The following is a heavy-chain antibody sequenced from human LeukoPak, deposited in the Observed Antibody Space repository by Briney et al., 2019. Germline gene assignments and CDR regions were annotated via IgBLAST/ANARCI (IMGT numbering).Heavy chain of an antibody. Sequence: GGSLRLSCAASGFTFSSYGMHWVRQAPGKGLEWVAVISYDGSNKYYADSVKGRFTISRDNSKNTLYLQMNSLRAEDTAVYYCAKDLGTAMVTASHYYYYGMDVWGQGTTVTVSS. CDR1: GFTFSSYG. CDR2: ISYDGSNK. D-gene: IGHD5-18*01. V-gene: IGHV3-30*18. J-gene: IGHJ6*02. CDR3: AKDLGTAMVTASHYYYYGMDV.